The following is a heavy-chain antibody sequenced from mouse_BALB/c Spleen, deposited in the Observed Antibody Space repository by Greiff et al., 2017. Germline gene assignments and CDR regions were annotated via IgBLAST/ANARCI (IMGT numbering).Heavy chain of an antibody. CDR3: ARQFYDYDPLYYAMDY. CDR1: GFTFSSYT. CDR2: ISNGGGST. J-gene: IGHJ4*01. Sequence: EVKLMESGGGLVQPGGSLKLSCAASGFTFSSYTMSWVRQTPEKRLEWVAYISNGGGSTYYPDTVKGRFTISRDNAKNTLYLQMSSLKSEDTAMYYCARQFYDYDPLYYAMDYWGQGTSVTVSS. D-gene: IGHD2-4*01. V-gene: IGHV5-12-2*01.